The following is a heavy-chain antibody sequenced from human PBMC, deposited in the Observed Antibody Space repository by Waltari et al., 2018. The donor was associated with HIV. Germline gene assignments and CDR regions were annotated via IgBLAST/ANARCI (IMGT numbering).Heavy chain of an antibody. J-gene: IGHJ6*02. CDR1: GFTFSRST. Sequence: EVQLLESGGGLVQPGGSLRLSCAASGFTFSRSTMNWVRQAPGKGLEWVSGISGSGGSTYYADSVKGRLTISRDNSKSTVYLQMNSLRAEDTAIYYCAKDPGMDVWGQGTTVTVSS. CDR2: ISGSGGST. CDR3: AKDPGMDV. V-gene: IGHV3-23*01.